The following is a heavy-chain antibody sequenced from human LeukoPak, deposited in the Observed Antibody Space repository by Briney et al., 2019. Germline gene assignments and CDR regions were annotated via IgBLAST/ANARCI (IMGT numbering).Heavy chain of an antibody. J-gene: IGHJ6*02. D-gene: IGHD2-15*01. CDR2: IYYSGST. Sequence: SWIRQHPGKGLEWIGYIYYSGSTYYNPSLKSRVTISVDTSKNQFSLKLSSVTAADTAVYYCAREPLGYCSGGSCSPQLVYGMDVWGQGTTVTVSS. CDR3: AREPLGYCSGGSCSPQLVYGMDV. V-gene: IGHV4-31*02.